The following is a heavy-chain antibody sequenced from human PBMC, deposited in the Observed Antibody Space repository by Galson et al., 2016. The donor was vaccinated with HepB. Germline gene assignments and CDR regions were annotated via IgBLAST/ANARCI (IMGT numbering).Heavy chain of an antibody. CDR1: GDSVSSSAYY. V-gene: IGHV4-39*01. CDR2: IDFSRNT. D-gene: IGHD3-10*01. CDR3: ARHIHSGGHEY. J-gene: IGHJ4*02. Sequence: SITSVSGDSVSSSAYYWDWVRQSPGNGLEWIGSIDFSRNTYYNSPLKSRVTISLDISNNQFSLKLKSVTAADTAIYFCARHIHSGGHEYWGQGTLVTVSS.